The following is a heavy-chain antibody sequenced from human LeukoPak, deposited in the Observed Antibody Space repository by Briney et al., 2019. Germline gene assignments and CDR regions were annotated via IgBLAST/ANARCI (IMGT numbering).Heavy chain of an antibody. J-gene: IGHJ4*02. CDR1: GFTFSTYW. D-gene: IGHD2-2*01. CDR2: IRQDGSDK. CDR3: ARDGGSAMPFDY. Sequence: PGGSLRLSCAASGFTFSTYWMSWVRQAPGKGLEWVASIRQDGSDKYYVDSVKGRFTISRDNAKNSLYLQMNSLRAEDTAVYYCARDGGSAMPFDYWGQGTLVTVSS. V-gene: IGHV3-7*01.